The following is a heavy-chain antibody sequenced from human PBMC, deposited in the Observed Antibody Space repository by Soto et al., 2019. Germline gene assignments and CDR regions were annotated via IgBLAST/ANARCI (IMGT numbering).Heavy chain of an antibody. CDR3: ARGGYYDSSGYPFDY. J-gene: IGHJ4*02. V-gene: IGHV4-59*08. D-gene: IGHD3-22*01. Sequence: SETLSLTCTVSGGSISSYYWSWIRQPPGKGLEWIGYIYYSGSTNYNPSLKSRVTISVDTSKTQFSLKLSSVTAADTAVYYCARGGYYDSSGYPFDYWGQGTLVTVSS. CDR2: IYYSGST. CDR1: GGSISSYY.